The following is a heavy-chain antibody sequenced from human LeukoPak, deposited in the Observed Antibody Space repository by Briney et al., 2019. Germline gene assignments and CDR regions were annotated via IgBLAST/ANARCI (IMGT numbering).Heavy chain of an antibody. CDR3: VREMAIFSRGPFDY. V-gene: IGHV4-30-4*08. CDR2: IFYSGST. Sequence: SETLSLTCTVSGGSISSNDYYWTWIRQPPGKGLEWIGYIFYSGSTYYNPSLKSRVTISVDTSKNQFSLRLNSVTVADTAVYYCVREMAIFSRGPFDYWGQGTLVTVSS. D-gene: IGHD5-24*01. CDR1: GGSISSNDYY. J-gene: IGHJ4*02.